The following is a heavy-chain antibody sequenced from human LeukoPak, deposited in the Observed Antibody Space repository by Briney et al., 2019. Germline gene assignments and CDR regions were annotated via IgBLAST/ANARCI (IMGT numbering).Heavy chain of an antibody. J-gene: IGHJ4*02. Sequence: PGGSLRLSCAASGFTFSSYWMSWVRQAPGKGLEWVANLKQDGSEKYYVDSVKGRFTISRDNAKNSLYLQMNSLRAEDTAVYYCARDCSGGSCYSPPFGYWGQGTLVTVSS. CDR2: LKQDGSEK. CDR3: ARDCSGGSCYSPPFGY. CDR1: GFTFSSYW. D-gene: IGHD2-15*01. V-gene: IGHV3-7*01.